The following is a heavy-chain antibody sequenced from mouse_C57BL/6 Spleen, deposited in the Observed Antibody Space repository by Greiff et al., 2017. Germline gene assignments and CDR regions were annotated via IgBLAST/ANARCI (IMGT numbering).Heavy chain of an antibody. CDR1: GYAFSSSW. J-gene: IGHJ2*01. CDR2: IYPGDGDT. Sequence: QVQLQQSGPELVKPGASVKISCKASGYAFSSSWMNWVKQRPGKGLEWIGRIYPGDGDTNYNGKFKGKATLTADKSSSTASMQLSSLTSGDSAVYFCARSGYCSGYHDYWGKGTTVTVSS. D-gene: IGHD3-2*02. V-gene: IGHV1-82*01. CDR3: ARSGYCSGYHDY.